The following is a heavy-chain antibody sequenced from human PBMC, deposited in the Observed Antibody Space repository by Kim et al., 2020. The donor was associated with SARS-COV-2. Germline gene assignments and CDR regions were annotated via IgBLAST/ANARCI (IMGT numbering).Heavy chain of an antibody. CDR3: ARETRVSGVGNFDY. D-gene: IGHD2-8*01. CDR1: GFTFSSYE. Sequence: GGSLRLSCVASGFTFSSYEMHWVRLAPVRGLEWVSYISPSGSNTNYRGSVRGRFTISRDNAKNSLYLQMNSLRDDDTGVYYCARETRVSGVGNFDYWGQG. CDR2: ISPSGSNT. V-gene: IGHV3-48*03. J-gene: IGHJ4*02.